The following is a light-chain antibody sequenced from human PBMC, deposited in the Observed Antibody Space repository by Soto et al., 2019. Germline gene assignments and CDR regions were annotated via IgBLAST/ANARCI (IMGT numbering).Light chain of an antibody. V-gene: IGLV2-14*01. CDR3: NSQTYSGTRV. J-gene: IGLJ1*01. CDR1: SSDVGGYKH. Sequence: QSALTQPASVSGSPGQSITISCTGTSSDVGGYKHVSWYQHHPGKAPKLIIYEVSNRPSGVSNRFSGSKSGQSASLTISGLQAEDEADYYCNSQTYSGTRVFGTGTKVTVL. CDR2: EVS.